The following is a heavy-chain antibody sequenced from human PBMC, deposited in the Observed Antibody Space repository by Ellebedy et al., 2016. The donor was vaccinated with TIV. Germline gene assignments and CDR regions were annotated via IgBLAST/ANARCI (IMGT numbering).Heavy chain of an antibody. Sequence: GESLKISCKGSGYSFTSYWIGWVRQMPGKGLEWMGRIDPSDSYTNYSPSFQGQVTISADKSISTAYLQWSSLKASDTAMYYCARRLEDVITFGGVSNAFDIWGQGTMVTVSS. V-gene: IGHV5-10-1*04. CDR1: GYSFTSYW. CDR2: IDPSDSYT. CDR3: ARRLEDVITFGGVSNAFDI. D-gene: IGHD3-16*01. J-gene: IGHJ3*02.